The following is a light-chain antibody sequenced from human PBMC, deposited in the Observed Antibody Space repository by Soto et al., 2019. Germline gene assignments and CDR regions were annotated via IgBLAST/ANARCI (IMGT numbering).Light chain of an antibody. V-gene: IGKV1-9*01. CDR2: GAS. Sequence: IQLTQSPSSLSASVGERVTITCRASQGISTYLAWYQQKPGKAPKLLISGASTLQSGVPSRFSGSGSGTDFTLTISSLQHEDFATYYCQQIISYPYTFGQGTKLEIK. CDR3: QQIISYPYT. CDR1: QGISTY. J-gene: IGKJ2*01.